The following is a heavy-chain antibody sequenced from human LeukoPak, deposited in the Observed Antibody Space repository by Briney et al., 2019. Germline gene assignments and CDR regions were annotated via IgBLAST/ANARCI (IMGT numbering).Heavy chain of an antibody. V-gene: IGHV4-59*01. CDR3: ARDGSSGWYFDY. CDR1: GGSISSYY. D-gene: IGHD6-19*01. J-gene: IGHJ4*02. Sequence: SETLSPTCTVSGGSISSYYWSWIRQPPGKGLEWIGYIYYSGSTNYNPSLKSRVTISVDTSKNQFSLKLSSVTAADTAVYYCARDGSSGWYFDYWGQGTLVTVSS. CDR2: IYYSGST.